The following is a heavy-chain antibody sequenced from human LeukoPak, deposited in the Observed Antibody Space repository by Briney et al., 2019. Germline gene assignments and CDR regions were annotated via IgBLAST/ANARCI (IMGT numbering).Heavy chain of an antibody. CDR2: IKSKTDGGTT. V-gene: IGHV3-15*01. CDR3: TRDPYYYDSSGSLDGMDV. J-gene: IGHJ6*02. CDR1: GFTFSNAW. Sequence: GGSLRLSSAASGFTFSNAWMSWVRQAPGKGLEWVGRIKSKTDGGTTDYAAPVKGRFTISRDDSKNTLYLQMNSLKTEDTAVYYCTRDPYYYDSSGSLDGMDVWGQGTTVTVSS. D-gene: IGHD3-22*01.